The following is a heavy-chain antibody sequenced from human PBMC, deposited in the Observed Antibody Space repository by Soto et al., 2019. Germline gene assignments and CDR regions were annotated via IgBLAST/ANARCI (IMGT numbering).Heavy chain of an antibody. J-gene: IGHJ4*02. CDR2: IWYDGSNK. V-gene: IGHV3-33*01. D-gene: IGHD4-17*01. Sequence: QVKLVESGGGAVQPGRSLRLSCAASGFTFISHGMHWVRQAPGKGLEWVADIWYDGSNKYYGDSVKGRFTISRDNSKNTVYLQMNSLRVEDTAVYYCSRAPDYGGNYFDYGGQGTLVTVSS. CDR3: SRAPDYGGNYFDY. CDR1: GFTFISHG.